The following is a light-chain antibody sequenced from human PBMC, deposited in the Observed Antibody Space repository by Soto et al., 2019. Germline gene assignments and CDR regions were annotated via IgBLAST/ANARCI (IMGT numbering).Light chain of an antibody. CDR3: AAWDDSLSGPV. Sequence: QSVLTQPPSASGTPGHGVIISCSGSSSNIGRNSVNWYQQVPRTAPKLLIHSNNQRPSGVPDRFSGSKSGTSASLAISGRQSEDEADYYCAAWDDSLSGPVFGGGTKLTVL. CDR2: SNN. J-gene: IGLJ2*01. CDR1: SSNIGRNS. V-gene: IGLV1-44*01.